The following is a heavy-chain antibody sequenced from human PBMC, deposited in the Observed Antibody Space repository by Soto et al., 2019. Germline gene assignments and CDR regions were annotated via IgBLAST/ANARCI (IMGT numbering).Heavy chain of an antibody. Sequence: SETLSLTCTVSGGSISSYYWSWIRQPPGKGLEWIGYIYYSGSTNYNPSIKSRVTISGDTSKNQFSQKQSTVTAADTAVYYCARRYSSSFDYWGQGTLVTVSS. CDR3: ARRYSSSFDY. CDR1: GGSISSYY. V-gene: IGHV4-59*08. D-gene: IGHD6-13*01. J-gene: IGHJ4*02. CDR2: IYYSGST.